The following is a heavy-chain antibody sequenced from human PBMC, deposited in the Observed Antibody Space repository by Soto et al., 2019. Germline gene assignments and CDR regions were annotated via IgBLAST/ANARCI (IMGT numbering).Heavy chain of an antibody. CDR3: ARGSLLDGNGFDD. Sequence: ASVTVSCKASRWTFTRYYMLWVGQAPGQGQEWMRRNNPNNGCKNYAQKFQGRVTMTRDTSISTAYMELSRVTSDDTAVYYCARGSLLDGNGFDDWGQGTMVTVSS. CDR2: NNPNNGCK. CDR1: RWTFTRYY. D-gene: IGHD3-3*01. V-gene: IGHV1-2*02. J-gene: IGHJ4*01.